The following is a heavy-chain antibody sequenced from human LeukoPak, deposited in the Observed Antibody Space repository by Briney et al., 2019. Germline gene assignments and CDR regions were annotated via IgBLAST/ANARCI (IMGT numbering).Heavy chain of an antibody. Sequence: PGRSLRLSCAASGFTFSSYGMHWVRQAPGKGLEWVSVIYSSGPIFYADSVKGRFTISRDSSKNALYLQMNSLRADDTAVYYCARHRGSYFDYWGQGSLVTVSS. D-gene: IGHD3-10*01. J-gene: IGHJ4*02. CDR1: GFTFSSYG. CDR2: IYSSGPI. CDR3: ARHRGSYFDY. V-gene: IGHV3-NL1*01.